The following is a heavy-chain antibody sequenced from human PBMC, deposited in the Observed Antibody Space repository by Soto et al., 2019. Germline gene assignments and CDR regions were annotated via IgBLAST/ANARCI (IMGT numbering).Heavy chain of an antibody. CDR3: ARQRIAAGGLIAAAGTGWYFEL. V-gene: IGHV4-59*08. Sequence: QVQLQESGPGLVKPSETLSLTCTVSGGSISSYYWSWIRQPPGKGLEWIGYIYYSGSTNYNPSLTSRVTISVDTSKNQFSLKLSSVTAADTAVYYCARQRIAAGGLIAAAGTGWYFELWGRGTLVTVSS. D-gene: IGHD6-13*01. CDR2: IYYSGST. J-gene: IGHJ2*01. CDR1: GGSISSYY.